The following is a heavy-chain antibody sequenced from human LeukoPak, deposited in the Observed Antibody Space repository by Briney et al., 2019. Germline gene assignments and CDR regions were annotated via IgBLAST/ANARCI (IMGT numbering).Heavy chain of an antibody. CDR2: ISYDGSNK. CDR1: GFTFSSYG. Sequence: PGGSLRLSCAASGFTFSSYGMHWVRQAPGKGLEWVAVISYDGSNKYYADSVKGRFTISRDNSKNTLYLQMNSLRAEDTAVYYCAKDSDTAMNYWGQETLVTVSS. V-gene: IGHV3-30*18. J-gene: IGHJ4*02. D-gene: IGHD5-18*01. CDR3: AKDSDTAMNY.